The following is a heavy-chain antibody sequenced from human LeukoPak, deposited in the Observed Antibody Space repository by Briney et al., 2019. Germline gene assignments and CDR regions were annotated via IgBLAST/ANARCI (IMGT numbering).Heavy chain of an antibody. CDR1: GYTFTSYG. V-gene: IGHV1-18*01. D-gene: IGHD1-26*01. CDR2: ISTYNGYT. CDR3: ARTPPPTIVGAHYFDY. Sequence: ASVKVSCKASGYTFTSYGISWVRQAPGQGLEWMGWISTYNGYTNYAQNLQGRVTMTTDTSASTVYLELRSLRSDDTAVYYCARTPPPTIVGAHYFDYWAREPWSPSPQ. J-gene: IGHJ4*02.